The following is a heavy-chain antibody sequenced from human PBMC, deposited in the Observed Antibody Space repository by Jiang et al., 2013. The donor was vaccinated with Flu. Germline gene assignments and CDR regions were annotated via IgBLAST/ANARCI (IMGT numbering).Heavy chain of an antibody. Sequence: NIKKDGNEKYYADSVKGRFTISRDNAKNSLYLQMSSLRAEDTAVYYCTGDLGYCSGGSCYTRLDPWGQGTPGHRLL. CDR3: TGDLGYCSGGSCYTRLDP. CDR2: IKKDGNEK. V-gene: IGHV3-7*03. J-gene: IGHJ5*02. D-gene: IGHD2-15*01.